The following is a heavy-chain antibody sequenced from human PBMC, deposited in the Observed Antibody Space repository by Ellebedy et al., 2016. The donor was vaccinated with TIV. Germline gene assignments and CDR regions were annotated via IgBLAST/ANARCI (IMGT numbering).Heavy chain of an antibody. CDR3: AYYDSSGYYLY. V-gene: IGHV1-69*06. CDR2: IIPIFGTA. J-gene: IGHJ4*02. CDR1: GGTFSSYA. Sequence: AASVKVSCKASGGTFSSYAISWVRQAPGQGLEWMGGIIPIFGTANYAQKFQGRVTITADKSTSTAYMELSSLRSEDTAVYYCAYYDSSGYYLYWGQGTLVTVSS. D-gene: IGHD3-22*01.